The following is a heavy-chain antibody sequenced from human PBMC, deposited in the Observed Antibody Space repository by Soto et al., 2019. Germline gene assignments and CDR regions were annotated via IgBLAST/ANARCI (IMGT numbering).Heavy chain of an antibody. V-gene: IGHV1-18*01. D-gene: IGHD3-10*01. CDR3: ARGVGSGSYYNQYNWFDP. CDR1: GYTFTNYG. J-gene: IGHJ5*02. CDR2: INVYNGNT. Sequence: QVQLVQSGGEVKKPGASVKVSCKASGYTFTNYGISWVRQAPGQGLEWMGWINVYNGNTKYAQKVQGRVTMTTDTPTSTAYMDLRSLRSDDTAVYYCARGVGSGSYYNQYNWFDPWGQGTLVTVSS.